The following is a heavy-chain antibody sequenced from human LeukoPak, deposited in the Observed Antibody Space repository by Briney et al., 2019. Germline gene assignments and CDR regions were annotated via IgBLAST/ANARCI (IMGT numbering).Heavy chain of an antibody. V-gene: IGHV3-21*01. CDR3: ARVEVLVGRVVVPFDY. CDR2: ISSSSSYI. D-gene: IGHD2-15*01. J-gene: IGHJ4*02. CDR1: GFTFSSYS. Sequence: GGSLRLSCAASGFTFSSYSMNWVRQAPGKGLEWVSSISSSSSYIYYADSVKGRFTISRDNAKNSLYLQMNSLRAEDTAVYYCARVEVLVGRVVVPFDYWGQGTLVTVSS.